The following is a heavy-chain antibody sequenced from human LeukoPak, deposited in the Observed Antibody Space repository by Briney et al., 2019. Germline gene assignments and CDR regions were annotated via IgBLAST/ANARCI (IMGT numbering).Heavy chain of an antibody. CDR3: ARAGIAAPEGDY. CDR1: GFXFSSYA. D-gene: IGHD6-13*01. CDR2: ISGSGGST. J-gene: IGHJ4*02. V-gene: IGHV3-23*01. Sequence: GGSLRLSCAASGFXFSSYAVSWVRQAPGKGLEWVSGISGSGGSTYYADSVKGRFTISRDNSKNTLYLQMNSLRAEDTAVYYCARAGIAAPEGDYWGQGTLVTVSS.